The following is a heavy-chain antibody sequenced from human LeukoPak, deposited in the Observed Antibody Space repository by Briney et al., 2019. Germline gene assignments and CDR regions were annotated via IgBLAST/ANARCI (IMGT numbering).Heavy chain of an antibody. CDR3: ARGSDSSSWFLFDY. J-gene: IGHJ4*02. D-gene: IGHD6-13*01. V-gene: IGHV4-4*07. Sequence: SETLSLTCTVSGDSISSYYWSWIRQPAGKGREWIGRIYTSGSTNYNPSLKSRVTMSVDTSKNQFSLKLSSVTAADTAVYYCARGSDSSSWFLFDYWGQGTLVTVSS. CDR2: IYTSGST. CDR1: GDSISSYY.